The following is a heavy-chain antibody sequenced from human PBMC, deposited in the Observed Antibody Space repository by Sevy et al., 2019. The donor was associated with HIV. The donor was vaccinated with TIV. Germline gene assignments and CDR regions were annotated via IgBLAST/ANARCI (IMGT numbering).Heavy chain of an antibody. CDR3: TRGKAAQFIFDY. V-gene: IGHV3-49*04. D-gene: IGHD3-16*01. Sequence: GGSLRLSCTASGFTFGDYFMSWVRQAPGKGLEWVAFLKSDVYGVTYDHAASVRGRFVISRDDSKTIAYLQMNDLKTEDTGVYYCTRGKAAQFIFDYWGQGALVTVSS. CDR1: GFTFGDYF. CDR2: LKSDVYGVTY. J-gene: IGHJ4*02.